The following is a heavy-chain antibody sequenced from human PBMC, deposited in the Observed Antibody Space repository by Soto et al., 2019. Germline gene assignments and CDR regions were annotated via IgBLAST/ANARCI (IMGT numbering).Heavy chain of an antibody. Sequence: PGESLKISCKGSGYSFTSYWIGWVRQMPGKGLEWMGIIYPGDSDTRYSPSFQGQVTISADKSISTAYLQWSSLKASDTAMYYCARTQYCSGGSCYFHYYGMDVWGQGTTVTVSS. J-gene: IGHJ6*02. CDR3: ARTQYCSGGSCYFHYYGMDV. CDR1: GYSFTSYW. CDR2: IYPGDSDT. D-gene: IGHD2-15*01. V-gene: IGHV5-51*01.